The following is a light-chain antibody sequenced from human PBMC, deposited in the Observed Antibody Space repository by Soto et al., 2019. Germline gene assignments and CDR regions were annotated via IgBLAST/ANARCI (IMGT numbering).Light chain of an antibody. V-gene: IGKV3-20*01. CDR1: QSVNSGF. CDR3: QHYGASVWT. J-gene: IGKJ1*01. CDR2: GIS. Sequence: EIVLTQSPGTLSLSPGEGATLSCRTSQSVNSGFLAWYQKKPGQAPRLLLYGISSRAIGIPDRFSGSGSGTDLTVTINRLEPDDFAVYYCQHYGASVWTFGQGTKVEI.